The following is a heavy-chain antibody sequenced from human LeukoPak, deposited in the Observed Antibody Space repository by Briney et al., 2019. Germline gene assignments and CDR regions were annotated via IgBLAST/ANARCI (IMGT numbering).Heavy chain of an antibody. CDR2: INPNSAT. CDR1: GYTFSGSY. D-gene: IGHD4-17*01. Sequence: ASVKVSCKASGYTFSGSYMHWVRQAPGQGPEWMGWINPNSATNYAKRFQDRVTMTRDTSISTAYMELTRRRSEDTAVYYCARGKMNGDDFDYWGQGTLVTVSS. V-gene: IGHV1-2*02. CDR3: ARGKMNGDDFDY. J-gene: IGHJ4*02.